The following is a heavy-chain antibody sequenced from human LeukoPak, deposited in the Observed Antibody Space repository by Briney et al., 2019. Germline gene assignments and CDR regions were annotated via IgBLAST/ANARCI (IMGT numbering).Heavy chain of an antibody. J-gene: IGHJ5*02. CDR2: ISAYNGNT. Sequence: ASVKVSCKASGYTFTSYGISWVRQAPGQGLEWMGWISAYNGNTNYAQKLQGRVTMTTDTSTSTAYMELRSLRSDDTAVYYCARGPYCSRTSCYIGARNWFDPWGQGTLVTVSS. CDR1: GYTFTSYG. V-gene: IGHV1-18*01. D-gene: IGHD2-2*02. CDR3: ARGPYCSRTSCYIGARNWFDP.